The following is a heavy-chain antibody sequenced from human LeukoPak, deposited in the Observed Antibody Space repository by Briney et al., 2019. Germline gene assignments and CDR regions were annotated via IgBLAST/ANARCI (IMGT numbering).Heavy chain of an antibody. CDR3: ARYGLARAGRWFDP. D-gene: IGHD1-14*01. J-gene: IGHJ5*02. V-gene: IGHV4-59*01. CDR1: GGSISSYY. Sequence: ASETLSLTCTVSGGSISSYYWSWIRQPPRKGLEWIGYIYYSGSTNYNPSLKSRVTISVDTSKNQFSLKLSSVTAADTAVYYCARYGLARAGRWFDPWGQGTLVTVSS. CDR2: IYYSGST.